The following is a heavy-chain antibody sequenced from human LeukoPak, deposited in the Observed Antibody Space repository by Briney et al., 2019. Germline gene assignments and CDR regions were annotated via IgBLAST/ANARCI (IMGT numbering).Heavy chain of an antibody. CDR1: GGSISSGGYY. J-gene: IGHJ4*02. Sequence: SQTLSLTCTVSGGSISSGGYYWSWIRQPPGKGLEWIGYIYYSGSTNYNPSLKSRVTISVDTSKNQFSLKLSSVTAADTAVYYCAREGSYGGIAAAPFDYWGQGTLVTVSS. V-gene: IGHV4-61*08. CDR3: AREGSYGGIAAAPFDY. D-gene: IGHD6-13*01. CDR2: IYYSGST.